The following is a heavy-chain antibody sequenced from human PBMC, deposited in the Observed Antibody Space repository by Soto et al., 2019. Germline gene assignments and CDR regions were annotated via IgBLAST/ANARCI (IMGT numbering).Heavy chain of an antibody. Sequence: QVQLVQSGAEVTKPGASVKVSCKASGYTFTNYYMHWVRQAPGQGLEWMGIIIPSDGRTSYAQKFQGRVIMTRDTPTSTVYMDLSSLRSEDTAVYYCARATVTTPNYFYYAMDVWGQGTTVTVSS. J-gene: IGHJ6*02. CDR2: IIPSDGRT. CDR1: GYTFTNYY. CDR3: ARATVTTPNYFYYAMDV. D-gene: IGHD4-17*01. V-gene: IGHV1-46*01.